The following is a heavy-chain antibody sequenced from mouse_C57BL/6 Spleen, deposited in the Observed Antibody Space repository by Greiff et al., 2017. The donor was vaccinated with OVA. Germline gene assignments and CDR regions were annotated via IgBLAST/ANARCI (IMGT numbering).Heavy chain of an antibody. CDR1: GYTFTDYY. CDR3: ARGGYPYAMDY. CDR2: IYPGSGNT. D-gene: IGHD2-2*01. V-gene: IGHV1-76*01. J-gene: IGHJ4*01. Sequence: VKLVESGAELVRPGASVKLSCKASGYTFTDYYINWVKQRPGQGLEWIARIYPGSGNTYYNEKFKGKATLTAEKSSSTAYMQLSSLTSEDSAVYFCARGGYPYAMDYWGQGTSVTVSS.